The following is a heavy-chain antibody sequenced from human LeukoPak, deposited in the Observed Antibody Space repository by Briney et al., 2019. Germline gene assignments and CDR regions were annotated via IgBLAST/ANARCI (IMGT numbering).Heavy chain of an antibody. CDR2: IGYDGSNK. J-gene: IGHJ4*02. D-gene: IGHD6-19*01. V-gene: IGHV3-30*02. CDR1: GFTFSSYG. CDR3: AKDPTHKYSSGWYGTHFDY. Sequence: GGSLRLSCAASGFTFSSYGMHWVRQAPGKGLEWVAFIGYDGSNKYYADSVKGRFTISRDNSKNTLYLQMNSLRAEDTAVYYCAKDPTHKYSSGWYGTHFDYWGQGTLVTVSS.